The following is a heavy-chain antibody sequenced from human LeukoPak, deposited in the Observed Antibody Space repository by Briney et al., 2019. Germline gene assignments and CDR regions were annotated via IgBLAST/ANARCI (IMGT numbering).Heavy chain of an antibody. Sequence: ASVKVSCKASGYTFTSYDINWVRQATGQGLEWMGWMNPNSGNTGYAQKFQGRVTITRNTSISTAYMELSSLRSEDTAVYYCARADSNWNFEVPDYWGQGTLVTVSS. D-gene: IGHD1-7*01. CDR3: ARADSNWNFEVPDY. CDR1: GYTFTSYD. CDR2: MNPNSGNT. V-gene: IGHV1-8*03. J-gene: IGHJ4*02.